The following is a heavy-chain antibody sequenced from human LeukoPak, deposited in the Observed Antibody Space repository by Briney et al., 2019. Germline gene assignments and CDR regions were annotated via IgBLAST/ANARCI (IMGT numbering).Heavy chain of an antibody. CDR2: INPSGGST. CDR1: GYTFTSYY. J-gene: IGHJ4*02. CDR3: ARDLGGYDWYVRSGDFDY. V-gene: IGHV1-46*01. D-gene: IGHD5-12*01. Sequence: ASVKVSCKASGYTFTSYYMHWVRQAPGQGLEWMGIINPSGGSTSYAQKFQGRVTMTRDTSTSTVYMELSSLRSEDTAVYYCARDLGGYDWYVRSGDFDYWGQGTLVTVSS.